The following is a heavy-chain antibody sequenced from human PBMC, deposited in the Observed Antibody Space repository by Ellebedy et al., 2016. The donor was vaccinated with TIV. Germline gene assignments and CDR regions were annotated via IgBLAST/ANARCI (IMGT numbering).Heavy chain of an antibody. J-gene: IGHJ6*03. CDR2: INHSGST. D-gene: IGHD3-3*01. CDR3: ARQVKTVDYDFWSGHYYYYYYMDV. CDR1: GGSFGGYY. V-gene: IGHV4-34*01. Sequence: SETLSLXCAVYGGSFGGYYWSWIRQPPGKGLEWIGEINHSGSTNYNPSLKSRVTISVDTSKNQFSLKLSSVTAADTAVYYCARQVKTVDYDFWSGHYYYYYYMDVWGKGTTVTVSS.